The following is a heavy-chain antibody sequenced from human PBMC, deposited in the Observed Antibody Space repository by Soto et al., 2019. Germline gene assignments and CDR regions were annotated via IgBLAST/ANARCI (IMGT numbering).Heavy chain of an antibody. CDR3: ARGAYYDILTGYFAPHYYYYYGMDV. J-gene: IGHJ6*02. V-gene: IGHV1-2*02. CDR2: INPNSGGT. CDR1: GYTFTGYY. Sequence: ASVKVSFKASGYTFTGYYMHWVRQAPGQGLEWMGWINPNSGGTNYAQKFQGRVTMTRDTSISTAYMELSRLRSDDTAVYYCARGAYYDILTGYFAPHYYYYYGMDVWGQGTTVTVS. D-gene: IGHD3-9*01.